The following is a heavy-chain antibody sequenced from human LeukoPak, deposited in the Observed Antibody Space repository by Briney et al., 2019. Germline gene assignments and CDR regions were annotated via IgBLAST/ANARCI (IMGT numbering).Heavy chain of an antibody. Sequence: GGSLRLSCAASGFTFDDYGMSWVRQAPGKGLGWVSGINWNGGSTGYADSVKGRFTISRDNAKNSLYLQMNSLRAEDTPMYYCARGFWSGYPPDVWGKGTTVTVSS. CDR1: GFTFDDYG. J-gene: IGHJ6*04. V-gene: IGHV3-20*04. CDR3: ARGFWSGYPPDV. D-gene: IGHD3-3*01. CDR2: INWNGGST.